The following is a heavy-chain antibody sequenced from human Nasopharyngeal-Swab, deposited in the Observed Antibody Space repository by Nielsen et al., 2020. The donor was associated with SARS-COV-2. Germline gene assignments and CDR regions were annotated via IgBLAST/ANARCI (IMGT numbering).Heavy chain of an antibody. Sequence: SDTLSLTFAVYGVSFSGYYWSWIRQPPGKGLEWIGEINHSGSTNYNPSLKSRVTISVDTSKDQFSLKLSSVTAADTAVYYCARSFRGTTPRDAFDIWGQGTMVTVSS. D-gene: IGHD1-7*01. CDR3: ARSFRGTTPRDAFDI. J-gene: IGHJ3*02. CDR2: INHSGST. V-gene: IGHV4-34*01. CDR1: GVSFSGYY.